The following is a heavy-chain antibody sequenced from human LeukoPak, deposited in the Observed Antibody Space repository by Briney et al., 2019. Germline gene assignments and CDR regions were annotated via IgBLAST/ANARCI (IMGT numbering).Heavy chain of an antibody. J-gene: IGHJ4*02. CDR3: ARVLTLWFGALDY. CDR2: ISGSGTTT. CDR1: GFMFTDHA. V-gene: IGHV3-23*01. D-gene: IGHD3-10*01. Sequence: GGSLRLSCAASGFMFTDHALSWVRQAPGKGLEWVSSISGSGTTTYYAESVRGRFTISRDNSKNTVYLQMDSLRADDTALYYCARVLTLWFGALDYWGQGRMVSV.